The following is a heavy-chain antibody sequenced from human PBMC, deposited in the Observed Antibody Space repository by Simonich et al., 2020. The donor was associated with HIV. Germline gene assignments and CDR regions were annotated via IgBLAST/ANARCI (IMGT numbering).Heavy chain of an antibody. J-gene: IGHJ3*02. D-gene: IGHD3-22*01. CDR1: GGTFSSNA. CDR3: AGGGYSDDSNGYSIESFDI. Sequence: QVQLVQSGAEVKKPGSSVKVSCKASGGTFSSNAFTWVRQAPGQGLEWMGGSSHIFGKTKAAQTFQDRGKFTADEAASTIYMELSSLRSEDTAAYYCAGGGYSDDSNGYSIESFDIWGQGTMVTVSS. V-gene: IGHV1-69*13. CDR2: SSHIFGKT.